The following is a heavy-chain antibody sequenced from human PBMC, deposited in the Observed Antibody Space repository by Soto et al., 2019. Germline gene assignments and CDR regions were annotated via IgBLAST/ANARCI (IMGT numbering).Heavy chain of an antibody. CDR3: AKGPRAVVPAAQLFDY. CDR2: ISGSGGST. Sequence: GGSLRLSXAASGFTFSSYAMSWVRQAPGKGLEWVSAISGSGGSTYYADSVKGRFTISRDNSKNTLYLQMNSLRAEDTAVYYRAKGPRAVVPAAQLFDYWGQGTLVTVSS. D-gene: IGHD2-2*01. J-gene: IGHJ4*02. V-gene: IGHV3-23*01. CDR1: GFTFSSYA.